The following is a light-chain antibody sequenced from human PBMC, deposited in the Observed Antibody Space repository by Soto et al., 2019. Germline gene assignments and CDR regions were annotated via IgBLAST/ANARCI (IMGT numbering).Light chain of an antibody. CDR2: GAS. Sequence: DIQLTQSPSFLSASVGDIFTITCRASQGINIYLAWYQQKPGKAPNLLIYGASTLQSGVPSRFSGSGSGTEFTLTITSMKTEDFATYYCQQLDNYPITFGQGTRLEIK. J-gene: IGKJ5*01. CDR1: QGINIY. CDR3: QQLDNYPIT. V-gene: IGKV1-9*01.